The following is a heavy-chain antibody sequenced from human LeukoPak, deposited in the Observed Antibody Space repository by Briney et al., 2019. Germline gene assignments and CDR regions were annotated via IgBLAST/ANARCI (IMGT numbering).Heavy chain of an antibody. Sequence: TGGSLRLSCAASGFTFTAYNMNWVRQAPGKGLEWVSSISSTGTYPYYADSVKGRFTISRDKNSLYLRMNSLRAEDTAVYYCARRSVTIYYMDVWGKGTTVTISS. CDR3: ARRSVTIYYMDV. D-gene: IGHD4-11*01. V-gene: IGHV3-21*06. J-gene: IGHJ6*03. CDR1: GFTFTAYN. CDR2: ISSTGTYP.